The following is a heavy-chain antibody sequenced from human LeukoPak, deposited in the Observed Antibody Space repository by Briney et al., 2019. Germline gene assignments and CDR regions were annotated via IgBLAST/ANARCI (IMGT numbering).Heavy chain of an antibody. CDR1: GGSFSGYY. CDR2: INHSGST. CDR3: ARGMGPSSTSCYRGGVWFDP. Sequence: SETLSLTCAVYGGSFSGYYWSWIRQPPGKGLEWIGEINHSGSTNYNPSLKSRVTISVDTSKNQFSLKLSSVTAADTAVYYCARGMGPSSTSCYRGGVWFDPWGQGTLVTVSS. V-gene: IGHV4-34*01. D-gene: IGHD2-2*01. J-gene: IGHJ5*02.